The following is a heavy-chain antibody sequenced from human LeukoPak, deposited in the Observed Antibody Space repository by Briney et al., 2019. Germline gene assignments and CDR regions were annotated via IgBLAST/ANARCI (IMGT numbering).Heavy chain of an antibody. Sequence: EASETLSLTCTVSGGSISSYYWSWIRQPPGKGLEWIGYIYYSGSTNYNPSLKSRVTISVDTSKNQFSLKLSSVTAADTAVYYCASAPIPYYFDYWGQGTLVTVSS. CDR3: ASAPIPYYFDY. CDR1: GGSISSYY. J-gene: IGHJ4*02. V-gene: IGHV4-59*01. CDR2: IYYSGST.